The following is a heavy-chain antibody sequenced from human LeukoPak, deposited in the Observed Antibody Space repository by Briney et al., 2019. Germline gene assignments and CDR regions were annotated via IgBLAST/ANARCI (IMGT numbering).Heavy chain of an antibody. J-gene: IGHJ6*03. V-gene: IGHV6-1*01. Sequence: SRTLSLTCAISGDSVSSSSGAWNWIRKSPSRGLEWLGRTYYRSKWNIEYAVSVQSRMTINPDTSKNQFSLHLNSVTPEDTAVYYCARDSYYFMDVWGKGTTVTVSS. CDR2: TYYRSKWNI. CDR3: ARDSYYFMDV. CDR1: GDSVSSSSGA.